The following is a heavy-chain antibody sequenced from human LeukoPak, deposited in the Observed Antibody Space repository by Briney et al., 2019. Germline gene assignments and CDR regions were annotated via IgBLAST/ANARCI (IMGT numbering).Heavy chain of an antibody. J-gene: IGHJ4*02. CDR2: IRKDGSDK. Sequence: GGSLRLSCGASGFTFSRYGMHWVRQAPGKGLKWVAYIRKDGSDKYYVDSVKGRFTISRDSSKNMVYLQMNGLRAEDTAVYYCAKDSNWAFDYWGQGTLVSVSS. CDR1: GFTFSRYG. D-gene: IGHD7-27*01. CDR3: AKDSNWAFDY. V-gene: IGHV3-30*02.